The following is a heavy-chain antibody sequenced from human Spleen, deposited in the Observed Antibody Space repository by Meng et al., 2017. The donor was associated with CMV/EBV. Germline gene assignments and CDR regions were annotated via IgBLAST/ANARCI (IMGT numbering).Heavy chain of an antibody. CDR3: ARAGAAVTTNFDF. CDR1: GYNFDIYD. D-gene: IGHD4-17*01. CDR2: VGAENGDT. J-gene: IGHJ4*02. Sequence: QIQLVQSGPELRRPGASVKVSCKASGYNFDIYDITWVRQAPGQGLEWVGWVGAENGDTNYGQKFQGRVTVTADTFTNTAYMEMRSLRSDDSAMYYCARAGAAVTTNFDFWGQGTLVTVSS. V-gene: IGHV1-18*01.